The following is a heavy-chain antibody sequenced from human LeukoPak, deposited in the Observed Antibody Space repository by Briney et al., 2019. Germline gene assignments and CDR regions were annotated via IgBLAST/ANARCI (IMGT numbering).Heavy chain of an antibody. Sequence: SVKVSCKASGGTFSSYAISWVRQAPGQGLEWMGGIIPIFGTANYAQKFQGRVTITADESTSTAYMELRSLRSEDTAVSYCARSPDPRYCGGDCYSWDDYWGQGTLVTVSS. CDR2: IIPIFGTA. CDR1: GGTFSSYA. D-gene: IGHD2-21*01. V-gene: IGHV1-69*13. CDR3: ARSPDPRYCGGDCYSWDDY. J-gene: IGHJ4*02.